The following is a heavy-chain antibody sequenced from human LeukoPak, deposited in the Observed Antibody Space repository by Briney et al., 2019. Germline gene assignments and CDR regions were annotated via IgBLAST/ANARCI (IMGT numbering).Heavy chain of an antibody. D-gene: IGHD2-2*01. CDR1: GLTFGDYG. CDR2: IQSKTYGEGT. V-gene: IGHV3-49*04. J-gene: IGHJ4*02. CDR3: TASDHLYCSNRSCHFDY. Sequence: GSLRLSCTPSGLTFGDYGMSWVRQAPGKGLEWVSFIQSKTYGEGTQYAASVRGRFTISRDDSRSTAYLQMNSLKTEDTAVYYCTASDHLYCSNRSCHFDYWGQGTLVTVSS.